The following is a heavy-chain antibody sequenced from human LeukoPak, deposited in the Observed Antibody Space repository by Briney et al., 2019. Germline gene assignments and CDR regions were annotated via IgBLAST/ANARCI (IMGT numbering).Heavy chain of an antibody. Sequence: SETLSLTCAVCGGSFSGYYWSWIRQPPGKGLEWIGEINHSGSTNYNPSLKSRVTISVDTSKKQFSLKLSSVTAADTAFYYCARYIVSYPHDAFDIWGQGTMVTVSS. V-gene: IGHV4-34*01. CDR3: ARYIVSYPHDAFDI. J-gene: IGHJ3*02. D-gene: IGHD1-26*01. CDR1: GGSFSGYY. CDR2: INHSGST.